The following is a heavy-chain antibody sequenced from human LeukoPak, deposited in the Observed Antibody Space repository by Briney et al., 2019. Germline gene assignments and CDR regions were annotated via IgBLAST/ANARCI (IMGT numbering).Heavy chain of an antibody. J-gene: IGHJ4*02. V-gene: IGHV4-39*07. D-gene: IGHD4-23*01. Sequence: SETLSLTCTVSDGSISTSTYSWGWVRQPPGKALQWIASIYYTGSTYYNPSLRSRVTISLDTSKNQFSLNLSSVTAADTAMYYCARAVGTSRNFFDYWGQGTLVTVSS. CDR1: DGSISTSTYS. CDR3: ARAVGTSRNFFDY. CDR2: IYYTGST.